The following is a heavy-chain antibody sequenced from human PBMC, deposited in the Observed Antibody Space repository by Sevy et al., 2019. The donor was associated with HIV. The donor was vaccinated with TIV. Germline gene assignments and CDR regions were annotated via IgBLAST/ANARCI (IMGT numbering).Heavy chain of an antibody. V-gene: IGHV3-30*18. CDR3: AKIPLEEGYSYGYRYYYYGMDV. D-gene: IGHD5-18*01. J-gene: IGHJ6*02. CDR1: GFTFSSYG. CDR2: ISYDGSNK. Sequence: GGSLRLSCAASGFTFSSYGMHWVRQAPGKGLEWVAVISYDGSNKYYADSVKGRFTISRDNSKNTLYLQMNSWRAEDTAVYYCAKIPLEEGYSYGYRYYYYGMDVWGQGTTVTVSS.